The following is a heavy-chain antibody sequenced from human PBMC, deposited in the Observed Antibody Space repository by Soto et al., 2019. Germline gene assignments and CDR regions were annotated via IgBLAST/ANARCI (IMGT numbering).Heavy chain of an antibody. Sequence: PGESLKISCKSSGYTFTNYWIGWVRQTPGRDLEWMGIIDPGDSDTKYSPSFQGQVTISADKSISTAYLRWSSLKASDTAIYYCVRPDIPSRSSGYQYPFDFWGQGTQVTVSS. CDR2: IDPGDSDT. J-gene: IGHJ4*02. V-gene: IGHV5-51*01. CDR1: GYTFTNYW. CDR3: VRPDIPSRSSGYQYPFDF. D-gene: IGHD3-22*01.